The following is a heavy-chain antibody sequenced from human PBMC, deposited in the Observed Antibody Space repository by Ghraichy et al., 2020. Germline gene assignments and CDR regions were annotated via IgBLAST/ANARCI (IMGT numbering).Heavy chain of an antibody. Sequence: SCAVYGGSFSGYYRSWIRQPPGKGLEWIGEINHSGSTNYNPSLKSRVTISVDTSKNQFSLKLSSVTAADTAVYYCARDPDGGGDDKFDYWGQGTLVTVSS. CDR1: GGSFSGYY. J-gene: IGHJ4*02. D-gene: IGHD4-17*01. CDR2: INHSGST. V-gene: IGHV4-34*01. CDR3: ARDPDGGGDDKFDY.